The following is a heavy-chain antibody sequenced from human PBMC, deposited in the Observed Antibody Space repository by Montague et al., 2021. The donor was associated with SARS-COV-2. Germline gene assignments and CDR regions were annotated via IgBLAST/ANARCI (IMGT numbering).Heavy chain of an antibody. Sequence: PALVKPTQTLTLTCTFSGFSLSTSGMCMTWIRQPPGNALEWLARIDWDGDKYYNTSLKSRLTISKDTSKNLVVLTMTNMDPVDAATYYCARGPSDTYYYNGMDVWGRGTTVTVSS. CDR2: IDWDGDK. J-gene: IGHJ6*02. V-gene: IGHV2-70*11. CDR1: GFSLSTSGMC. CDR3: ARGPSDTYYYNGMDV.